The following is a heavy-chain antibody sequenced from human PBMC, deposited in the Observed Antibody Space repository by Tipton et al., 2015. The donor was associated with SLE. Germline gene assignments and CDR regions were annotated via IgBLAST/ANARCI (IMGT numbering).Heavy chain of an antibody. V-gene: IGHV3-23*01. CDR1: GFTLSSYA. CDR2: ISDSGGYT. CDR3: AKDRYCGGGTCFASYFDL. J-gene: IGHJ4*02. D-gene: IGHD2-21*01. Sequence: SLRLSCAASGFTLSSYAMSWVRQAPGKGLEWVSSISDSGGYTYDADSVKGRFTISRDNSKNTLNLQLNTLRADDTAIYYCAKDRYCGGGTCFASYFDLWGQGTLVTVSS.